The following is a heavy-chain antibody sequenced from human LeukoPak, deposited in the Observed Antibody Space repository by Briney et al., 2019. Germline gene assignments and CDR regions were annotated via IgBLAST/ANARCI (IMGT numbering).Heavy chain of an antibody. V-gene: IGHV1-18*01. CDR2: ISAYNGNT. J-gene: IGHJ6*02. CDR3: ARRGYSGSYYDDYYYYGMDV. CDR1: GYTFTSYG. Sequence: ASVKVSCKASGYTFTSYGISWVRQAPGQGLEWMGLISAYNGNTNYAQKLQGRVTMTTDTSTSTAYMELRSLRSDDTAVYYCARRGYSGSYYDDYYYYGMDVWGQGTTVTVSS. D-gene: IGHD1-26*01.